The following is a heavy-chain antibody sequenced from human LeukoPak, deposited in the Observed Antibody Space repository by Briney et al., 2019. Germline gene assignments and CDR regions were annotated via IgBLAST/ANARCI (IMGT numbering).Heavy chain of an antibody. CDR2: INPSGGST. V-gene: IGHV1-46*01. CDR3: ARDVASSGYYWD. D-gene: IGHD3-22*01. J-gene: IGHJ4*02. Sequence: ASMKVSCKTSGYTFTNYYMHWVRQAPGQGLEWMGIINPSGGSTSYAQKFQGRVTMTRDTSTSTVYMELSSLRSEDTAVYYCARDVASSGYYWDWGQGTLVTVSS. CDR1: GYTFTNYY.